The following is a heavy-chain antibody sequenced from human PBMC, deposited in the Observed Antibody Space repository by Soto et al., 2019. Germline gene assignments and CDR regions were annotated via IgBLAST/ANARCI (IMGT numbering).Heavy chain of an antibody. V-gene: IGHV4-4*07. CDR3: ARASVGPPGGGSWIMPFDY. CDR2: SYTGGST. Sequence: SETLSLTCTVSGGSISNYYWSWIRQPAGKGLEWIGRSYTGGSTNYNPSLKSRVTMSTDTSKNQFSLRLTSVTAADTAVYYCARASVGPPGGGSWIMPFDYWGQGALVTVSS. J-gene: IGHJ4*02. D-gene: IGHD2-15*01. CDR1: GGSISNYY.